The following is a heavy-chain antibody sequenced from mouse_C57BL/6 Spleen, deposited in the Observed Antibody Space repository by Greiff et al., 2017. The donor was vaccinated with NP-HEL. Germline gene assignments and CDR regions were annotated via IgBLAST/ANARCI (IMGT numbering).Heavy chain of an antibody. CDR1: GFTFSSYA. D-gene: IGHD1-1*01. CDR3: ARAFITTVVAEDWYFDV. V-gene: IGHV5-4*03. Sequence: DVKLVESGGGLVKPGGSLKLSCAASGFTFSSYAMSWVRQTPEKRLEWVATISDGGSYTYYPDNVKGRFTISRDNAKNNLYLQMSHLKSEDTAMYYCARAFITTVVAEDWYFDVWGTGTTVTVSS. J-gene: IGHJ1*03. CDR2: ISDGGSYT.